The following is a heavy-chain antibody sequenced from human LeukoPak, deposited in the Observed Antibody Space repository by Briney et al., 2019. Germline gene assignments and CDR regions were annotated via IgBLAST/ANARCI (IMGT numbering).Heavy chain of an antibody. CDR3: ARGARWYYGSGSYSNYFDY. D-gene: IGHD3-10*01. V-gene: IGHV4-34*01. J-gene: IGHJ4*02. CDR1: GGSFSGYY. Sequence: PSETLSLTCAVYGGSFSGYYWSWIRQPPGKGLEWIGEINHSGSTNYNPSLKSRATISVDTSKNQSSLKLSSVTAADTAVYYCARGARWYYGSGSYSNYFDYWGQGTLVTVSS. CDR2: INHSGST.